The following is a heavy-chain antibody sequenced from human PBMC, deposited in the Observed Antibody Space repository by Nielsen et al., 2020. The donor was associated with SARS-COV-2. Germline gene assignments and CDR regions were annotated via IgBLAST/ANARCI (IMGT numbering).Heavy chain of an antibody. CDR2: VYDNGST. Sequence: SETLSLTCTVSGGSITSNFWSWIRQPPGKGLEWIGYVYDNGSTNYNPSVKSRVTMSMDTSKNQFSLRLNSVTAADTAVYYCVRIDMATISVDYWGRGTLVTVSS. V-gene: IGHV4-59*01. CDR1: GGSITSNF. D-gene: IGHD5-24*01. CDR3: VRIDMATISVDY. J-gene: IGHJ4*02.